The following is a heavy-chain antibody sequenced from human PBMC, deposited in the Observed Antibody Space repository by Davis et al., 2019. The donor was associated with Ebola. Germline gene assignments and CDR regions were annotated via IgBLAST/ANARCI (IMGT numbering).Heavy chain of an antibody. CDR2: IRNKAYGGTT. Sequence: GESLKIPCTASGFNFGEYALTWVRQTPRTGLEWVGFIRNKAYGGTTEYAASVKGRFTISRDDSGNIAYLQMNSLKIEDTAVYYCARESGGGIDYWGQGTLVTVSS. CDR1: GFNFGEYA. D-gene: IGHD1-26*01. CDR3: ARESGGGIDY. V-gene: IGHV3-49*04. J-gene: IGHJ4*02.